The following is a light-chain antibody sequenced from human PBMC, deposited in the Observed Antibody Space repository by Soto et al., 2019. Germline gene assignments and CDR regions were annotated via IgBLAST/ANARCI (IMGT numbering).Light chain of an antibody. V-gene: IGKV1-5*01. Sequence: DIQMTQSPPTLSASVGDRVTITCRASQSISSWLAWYQQKPGKAPKLLIYDASSLESGVPSRFSGSGSGTEFTLTISSLQPDDFATYYCQQYNSYLYTFGQGTKVDIK. CDR3: QQYNSYLYT. CDR1: QSISSW. J-gene: IGKJ2*01. CDR2: DAS.